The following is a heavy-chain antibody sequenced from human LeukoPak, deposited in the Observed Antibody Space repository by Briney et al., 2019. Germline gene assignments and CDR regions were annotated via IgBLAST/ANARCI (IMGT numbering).Heavy chain of an antibody. D-gene: IGHD5-12*01. CDR3: ARDAAGSDLGVDY. J-gene: IGHJ4*02. V-gene: IGHV1-2*02. Sequence: GASVKVSCKATVYTFTGYYMHWVRQAPGQGLEWRGWINPNSGGTNYAQKFQGRVTMTRDTSISTAYMELSRLRSDDTAVYYCARDAAGSDLGVDYWGQGTPVTVSS. CDR2: INPNSGGT. CDR1: VYTFTGYY.